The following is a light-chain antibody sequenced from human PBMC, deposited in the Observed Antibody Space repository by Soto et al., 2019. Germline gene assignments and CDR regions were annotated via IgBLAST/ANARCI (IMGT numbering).Light chain of an antibody. CDR3: QEGSTLLT. J-gene: IGKJ4*01. CDR2: GAS. V-gene: IGKV1-39*01. CDR1: QSVSTY. Sequence: QMPQSPSSLSTSVGARVTITVRTSQSVSTYLNWYQQRPGKAPKLLIYGASSLQSGVPSRFSGSGSGTHFTLTISSLQPEDFATYYCQEGSTLLTFGGGTKVDIK.